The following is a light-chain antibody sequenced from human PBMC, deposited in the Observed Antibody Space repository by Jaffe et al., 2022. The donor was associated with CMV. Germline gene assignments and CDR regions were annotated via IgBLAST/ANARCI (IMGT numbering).Light chain of an antibody. CDR3: CSYVGSYSWV. Sequence: QSALTQPRSVSGSPGQSVTISCTGTSSDVGFYNYVSWYQQHPGKAPKLIIYDVSQRPSGVPDRFSGSKSGNTASLTISGLQADDEAEYYCCSYVGSYSWVFGGGTELTVL. CDR1: SSDVGFYNY. J-gene: IGLJ3*02. CDR2: DVS. V-gene: IGLV2-11*01.